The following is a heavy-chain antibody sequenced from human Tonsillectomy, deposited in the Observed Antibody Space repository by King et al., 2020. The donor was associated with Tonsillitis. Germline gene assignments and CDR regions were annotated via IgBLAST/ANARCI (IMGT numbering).Heavy chain of an antibody. CDR1: GYTFTSYG. J-gene: IGHJ4*02. D-gene: IGHD2-2*02. CDR3: ARDYCNTTSCYNGY. Sequence: QLVQSGAEVKKSGASVKVSCKASGYTFTSYGISWVRQAPGQGLEWMGWISAHNGYTNYAQNLQGRVTMTTDTSTSTAYMELRSLRSYDTAAYYCARDYCNTTSCYNGYWGQGTLVTVSS. V-gene: IGHV1-18*01. CDR2: ISAHNGYT.